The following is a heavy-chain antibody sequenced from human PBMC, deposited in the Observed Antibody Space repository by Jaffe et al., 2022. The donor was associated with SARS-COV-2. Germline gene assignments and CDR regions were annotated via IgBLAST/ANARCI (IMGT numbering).Heavy chain of an antibody. J-gene: IGHJ4*02. CDR2: ISYSGIT. CDR1: GYSISSAYY. Sequence: SGPGLVKPSETLSLTCTVSGYSISSAYYWGWIRQPPGKGLEWIGSISYSGITYYNPSLRSRLTISVDTSKNQFSLKLSSVTAADTALYYCARDPPTCTCCYTSWGQGTLVTVSS. D-gene: IGHD2-2*02. V-gene: IGHV4-38-2*02. CDR3: ARDPPTCTCCYTS.